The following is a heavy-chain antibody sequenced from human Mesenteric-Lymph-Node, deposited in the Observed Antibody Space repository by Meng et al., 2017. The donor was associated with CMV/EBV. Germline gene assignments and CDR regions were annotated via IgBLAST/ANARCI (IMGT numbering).Heavy chain of an antibody. V-gene: IGHV3-74*01. CDR3: AKDSTRAFDY. CDR1: GFTFSAYW. D-gene: IGHD5/OR15-5a*01. J-gene: IGHJ4*02. CDR2: ISSDGSTT. Sequence: GESLKISCAASGFTFSAYWMYWVRQAPGKGLVWVSRISSDGSTTGYADSVKGRFTISRDNSKNTLYLQMNSLRAEDTAVYYCAKDSTRAFDYWGQGTLVTVSS.